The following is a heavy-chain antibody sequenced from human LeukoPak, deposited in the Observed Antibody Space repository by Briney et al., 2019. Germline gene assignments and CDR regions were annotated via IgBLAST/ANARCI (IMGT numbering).Heavy chain of an antibody. Sequence: PGGSLRLSCAASGFTFSDYYMSWIRQAPGKGLEWVSYISSSGSTIYYADSVKGRFTISRDNAKNSLYLQMNSLRAEDTAVYYCARERERGVEIFGVARYGMDVWGQGTTVTVSS. CDR1: GFTFSDYY. CDR2: ISSSGSTI. V-gene: IGHV3-11*01. D-gene: IGHD3-3*01. CDR3: ARERERGVEIFGVARYGMDV. J-gene: IGHJ6*02.